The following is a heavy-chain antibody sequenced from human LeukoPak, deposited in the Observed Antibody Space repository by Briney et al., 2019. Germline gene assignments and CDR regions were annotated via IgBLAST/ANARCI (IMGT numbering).Heavy chain of an antibody. J-gene: IGHJ6*03. CDR3: ARHSPGSRIYYYYYMDV. V-gene: IGHV5-51*01. CDR1: GYSFTSYW. Sequence: GESLKISCKGSGYSFTSYWIGWVRQMPGKGLEWMGIIYPGDSDTRYSPSYQGQVTISDDKSISTAYLQWSSLKASDTAMYYCARHSPGSRIYYYYYMDVWGKGTTVTVSS. CDR2: IYPGDSDT.